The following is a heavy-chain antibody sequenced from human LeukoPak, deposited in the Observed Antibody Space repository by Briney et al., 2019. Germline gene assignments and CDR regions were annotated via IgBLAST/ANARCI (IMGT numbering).Heavy chain of an antibody. D-gene: IGHD3-3*01. CDR3: VKDRGPPYYDFWSGYYYGMDV. CDR1: GFTFSTYA. Sequence: GGSLRLSCAASGFTFSTYAMSWVRQAPGKGLEWVSVISDSGGSTYYADSVKGHFTISRDNSKNTLYLQMSSLRAEDTAVYYCVKDRGPPYYDFWSGYYYGMDVWGQGTTVTVSS. J-gene: IGHJ6*02. CDR2: ISDSGGST. V-gene: IGHV3-23*01.